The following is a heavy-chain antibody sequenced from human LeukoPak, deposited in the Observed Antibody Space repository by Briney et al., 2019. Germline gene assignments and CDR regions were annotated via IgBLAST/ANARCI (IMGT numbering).Heavy chain of an antibody. CDR1: GYTFTSYG. V-gene: IGHV1-18*01. D-gene: IGHD3-10*01. CDR3: ARDRRFRLWFANSIGY. Sequence: ASVKVSCKASGYTFTSYGISWVRQAPGQGLEWMGWISAYNGNTNYAQKLQGRVTMTTDTSTSTAYMELRSLRSDDTAVYYCARDRRFRLWFANSIGYWGQGTLVTVSS. J-gene: IGHJ4*02. CDR2: ISAYNGNT.